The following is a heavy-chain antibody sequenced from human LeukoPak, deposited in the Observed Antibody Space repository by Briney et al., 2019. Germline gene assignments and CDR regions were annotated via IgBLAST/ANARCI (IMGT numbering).Heavy chain of an antibody. V-gene: IGHV3-48*01. Sequence: GGSLRLSCAGSGFTFSSFSMNWVRQAPGKGLEWVSYISSGSSTIYYADSVKGRFTISRDNAKNSLYLQMNSLRAEDTAVYYCARDYDFWSGYYTGIFDYWGLGTLVTVSS. CDR1: GFTFSSFS. CDR3: ARDYDFWSGYYTGIFDY. J-gene: IGHJ4*02. CDR2: ISSGSSTI. D-gene: IGHD3-3*01.